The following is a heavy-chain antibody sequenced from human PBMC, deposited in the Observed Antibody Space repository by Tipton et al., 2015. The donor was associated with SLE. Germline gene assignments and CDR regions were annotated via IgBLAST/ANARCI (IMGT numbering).Heavy chain of an antibody. CDR2: INPSGGST. D-gene: IGHD5-12*01. CDR1: GYTFTSYY. Sequence: SGPEVKKPGASVKVSCKASGYTFTSYYMHWVRQSPGQGLEWMGIINPSGGSTSYAQKFQGRVTMTRDTSTSTVYMELSSLRSEDTAVYYCARDPGGVATAFDIWGQGKMVTVSS. CDR3: ARDPGGVATAFDI. V-gene: IGHV1-46*01. J-gene: IGHJ3*02.